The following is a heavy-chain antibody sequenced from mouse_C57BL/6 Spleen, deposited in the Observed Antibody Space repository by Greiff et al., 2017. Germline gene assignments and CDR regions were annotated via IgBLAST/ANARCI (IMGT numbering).Heavy chain of an antibody. CDR2: INYDGSST. CDR3: ARDSYGNYGYFDV. J-gene: IGHJ1*03. D-gene: IGHD2-1*01. V-gene: IGHV5-16*01. Sequence: EVMLVESEGGLVQPGSSMKLSCTASGFTFSDYYMAWVRQVPEKGLEWVANINYDGSSTYYLDSLKSRFIISRDNAKNILYLQMSSLKSEDTATYYCARDSYGNYGYFDVWGTGTTVTVSS. CDR1: GFTFSDYY.